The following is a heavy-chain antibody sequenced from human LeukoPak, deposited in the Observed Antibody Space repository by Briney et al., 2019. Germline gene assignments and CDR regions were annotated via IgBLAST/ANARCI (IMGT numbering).Heavy chain of an antibody. V-gene: IGHV4-34*01. CDR1: GGSFSGYY. D-gene: IGHD2-2*01. CDR2: INHSGST. Sequence: SETLSLTCAVYGGSFSGYYWSWIRQPPGKGLEWIGEINHSGSTNYNPSLKSRVTISVDTSKNQFSLKLSSVTAADTAVYYCARAGVVVVPAAGLRGRKYYFDYWGQGTLVTVSS. CDR3: ARAGVVVVPAAGLRGRKYYFDY. J-gene: IGHJ4*02.